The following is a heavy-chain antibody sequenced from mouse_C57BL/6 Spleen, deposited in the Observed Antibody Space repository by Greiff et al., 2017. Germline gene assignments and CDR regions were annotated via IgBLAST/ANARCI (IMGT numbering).Heavy chain of an antibody. J-gene: IGHJ3*01. CDR2: ISYDGSN. CDR1: GYSITSGYY. V-gene: IGHV3-6*01. Sequence: DVKLQESGPGLVKPSQSLSLTCSVTGYSITSGYYWNWIRQFPGNKLEWMGYISYDGSNNYNPSLKNRISITRDTSKNQFFLKLNSVTTEDTATYYCARDYYGRSFAYWGQGTLVTVSA. D-gene: IGHD1-1*01. CDR3: ARDYYGRSFAY.